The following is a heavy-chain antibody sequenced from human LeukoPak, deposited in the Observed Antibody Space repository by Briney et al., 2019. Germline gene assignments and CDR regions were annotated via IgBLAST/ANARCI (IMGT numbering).Heavy chain of an antibody. CDR3: ARGGGYNLWGDYYYYMDV. CDR2: INPNSGGT. V-gene: IGHV1-2*02. J-gene: IGHJ6*03. CDR1: GYTFTGYY. D-gene: IGHD5-24*01. Sequence: ASVKVSCKASGYTFTGYYMHWVRQAPGQGLEWMGWINPNSGGTNYAQKFQGRVTMTRDTSISTAYMELSRLRSDDTAVYYCARGGGYNLWGDYYYYMDVWGKGTTVTVSS.